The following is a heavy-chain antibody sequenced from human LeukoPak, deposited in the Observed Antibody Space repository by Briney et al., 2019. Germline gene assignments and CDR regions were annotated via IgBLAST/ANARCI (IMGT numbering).Heavy chain of an antibody. CDR2: VKQDGSEK. CDR3: ASPEWLPDSIDI. Sequence: GSLRLSCAASGFTFSNYWMTWVRQAPGKGLEWVASVKQDGSEKYYVDSVKGRFSISRDNAKNTLYLQMNSLRPEDTAMYYCASPEWLPDSIDIWGQGTMVTVSS. CDR1: GFTFSNYW. J-gene: IGHJ3*02. V-gene: IGHV3-7*01. D-gene: IGHD3-3*01.